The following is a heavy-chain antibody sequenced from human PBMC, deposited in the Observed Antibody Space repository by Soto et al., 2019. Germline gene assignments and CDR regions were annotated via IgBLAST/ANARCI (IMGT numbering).Heavy chain of an antibody. J-gene: IGHJ5*02. CDR3: ARGVSWLDLDL. CDR2: IYYSGST. CDR1: GDSMNSYY. V-gene: IGHV4-59*07. Sequence: PSDTLSLTCTVCGDSMNSYYWSWIRQPPGKGLEWIGYIYYSGSTSSNPSLKSRVTISVDTSKNQFSLKLSSVTAADTAMYYCARGVSWLDLDLWGQGTLVTVSS. D-gene: IGHD6-19*01.